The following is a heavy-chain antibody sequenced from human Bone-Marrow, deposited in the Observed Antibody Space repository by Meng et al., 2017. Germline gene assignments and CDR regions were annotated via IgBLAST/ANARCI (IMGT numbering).Heavy chain of an antibody. Sequence: ASVKVSCKASGYNFTGYYIHWVRQAPGHGLEWMGWINPNSGGTNYAQKFQGRVTMTRDTSISTAYMELSRLRSDDKAVYYCARDSGYSSSWYFDYWGQGTLVTVSS. J-gene: IGHJ4*02. CDR3: ARDSGYSSSWYFDY. D-gene: IGHD6-13*01. V-gene: IGHV1-2*02. CDR2: INPNSGGT. CDR1: GYNFTGYY.